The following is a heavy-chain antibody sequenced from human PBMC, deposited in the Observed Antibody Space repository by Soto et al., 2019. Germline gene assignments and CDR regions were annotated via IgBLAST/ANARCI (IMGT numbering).Heavy chain of an antibody. Sequence: QVQLVQSGDEVKKPGASVKVSCKASGYIFVNYGIAWLRQAPRQWLEWMGWSSPYTGNTHSASKVQGRLTMTTDTSTSTAYMDLGSMTPDDTALYYCVMVDNYVRPAPQDVWGQWTTGTDSS. V-gene: IGHV1-18*01. CDR3: VMVDNYVRPAPQDV. D-gene: IGHD3-16*01. CDR1: GYIFVNYG. CDR2: SSPYTGNT. J-gene: IGHJ6*02.